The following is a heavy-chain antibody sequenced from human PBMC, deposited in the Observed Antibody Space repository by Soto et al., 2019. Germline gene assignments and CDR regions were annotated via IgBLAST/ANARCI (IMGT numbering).Heavy chain of an antibody. CDR3: AKLRVLEWEVQESDY. CDR1: GFTFSSHG. D-gene: IGHD3-3*01. V-gene: IGHV3-30*18. J-gene: IGHJ4*02. Sequence: GGSLRLSCAASGFTFSSHGMHWIRQAPGKGLEWVAVIPYDGSHQYYADSVKGRFSISRDNSKNTLYLQMNSLRAEDTAVYYCAKLRVLEWEVQESDYWGQGTLVTVSS. CDR2: IPYDGSHQ.